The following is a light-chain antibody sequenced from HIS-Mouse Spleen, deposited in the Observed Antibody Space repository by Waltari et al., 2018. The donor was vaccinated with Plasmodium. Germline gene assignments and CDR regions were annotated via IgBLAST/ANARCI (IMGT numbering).Light chain of an antibody. CDR1: QSVSSSY. Sequence: EIVLTQSPGTLSFSPWDRATLSCRASQSVSSSYLAWYQQKPGQAPRLLIYGASSRATGIPDRFSGSGSGTDFTLTISRLEPEDFAVYYCQQYGSSPYTFGQGTKLEIK. V-gene: IGKV3-20*01. CDR2: GAS. J-gene: IGKJ2*01. CDR3: QQYGSSPYT.